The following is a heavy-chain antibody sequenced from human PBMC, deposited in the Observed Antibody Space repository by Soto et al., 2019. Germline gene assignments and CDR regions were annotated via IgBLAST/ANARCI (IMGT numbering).Heavy chain of an antibody. CDR3: ARFAAVAGFDY. D-gene: IGHD6-19*01. CDR1: GFTFSSYS. CDR2: ISSSSITI. J-gene: IGHJ4*02. Sequence: EVQLVESGGGLVQPGGSLTLSCAASGFTFSSYSMNWVRQAPGKGLEWVSYISSSSITIYYADSVKGRFTISRDNAKNSRYLQMNSRSAEDTAVYYCARFAAVAGFDYWGQGTLVTVSS. V-gene: IGHV3-48*01.